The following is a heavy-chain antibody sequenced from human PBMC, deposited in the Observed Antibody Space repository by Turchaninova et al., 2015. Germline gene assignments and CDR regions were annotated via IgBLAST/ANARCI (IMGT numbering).Heavy chain of an antibody. D-gene: IGHD3-22*01. CDR1: GFTFSSYA. V-gene: IGHV3-23*04. CDR2: IRGSGGST. J-gene: IGHJ3*02. Sequence: EVQLVESGGGLVQPGGSLRLSCAASGFTFSSYAMSWVRQAPGKGVGWVLAIRGSGGSTYYADSVKGRFNISRDNSKNTLYLQMNSLGAEDTAVYYCAKDRYYDSSGYSGDAFDIWGQGTMVTVSS. CDR3: AKDRYYDSSGYSGDAFDI.